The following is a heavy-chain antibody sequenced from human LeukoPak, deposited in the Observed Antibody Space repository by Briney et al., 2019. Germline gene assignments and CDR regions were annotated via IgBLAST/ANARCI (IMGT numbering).Heavy chain of an antibody. CDR3: ARDPSPAPGRSYGRGHFDY. J-gene: IGHJ4*02. Sequence: GASVKVSCKASGYTVTGYYMHWVRQAPGQGLEWMGWINPNSGDTNYAQKFQGRVTMTRDTSINTAYMELSRLRSDDTAVYYCARDPSPAPGRSYGRGHFDYWGQGTLVTVSS. CDR1: GYTVTGYY. CDR2: INPNSGDT. D-gene: IGHD5-18*01. V-gene: IGHV1-2*02.